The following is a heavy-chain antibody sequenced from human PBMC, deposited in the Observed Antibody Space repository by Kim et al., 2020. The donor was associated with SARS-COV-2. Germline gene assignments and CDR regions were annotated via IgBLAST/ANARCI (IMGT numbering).Heavy chain of an antibody. D-gene: IGHD2-15*01. J-gene: IGHJ5*02. CDR1: GGSISSFY. V-gene: IGHV4-59*13. CDR3: AGGVGFDP. Sequence: SETLSLTCTVSGGSISSFYWSWIRQPPGKGLEWIGYIYYSGRTNYNPSLKSRVTMSVDTSKTQLSLKLSSVTAAATPVYYCAGGVGFDPWGQGTLVTVSS. CDR2: IYYSGRT.